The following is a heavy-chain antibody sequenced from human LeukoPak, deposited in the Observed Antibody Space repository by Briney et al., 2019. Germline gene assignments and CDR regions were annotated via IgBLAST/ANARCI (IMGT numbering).Heavy chain of an antibody. V-gene: IGHV4-61*01. CDR1: GDSVSNGNYY. CDR3: ARRLEIGGYFDL. D-gene: IGHD5-24*01. J-gene: IGHJ2*01. CDR2: IYYTGST. Sequence: SETLSLTCTVSGDSVSNGNYYWSWLRQPPGKALEWIGYIYYTGSTYYNPSLEGRVTISVDTSRNQFSVKLSSVTAADTAVYYCARRLEIGGYFDLWGRGTLVTVSS.